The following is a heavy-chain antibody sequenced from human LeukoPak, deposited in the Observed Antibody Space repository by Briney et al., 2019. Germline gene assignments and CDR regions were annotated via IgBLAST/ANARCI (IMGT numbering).Heavy chain of an antibody. Sequence: SETLSLTCAVYGGSFSGYYWSWIRQPPGKGLEWIGEINHSGSTNYNPSLKSRVTISVDTSKNQFSLKLSSVTAADTAVYYCARLLGRAVWGKGTTVTVSS. J-gene: IGHJ6*04. CDR1: GGSFSGYY. CDR3: ARLLGRAV. V-gene: IGHV4-34*01. CDR2: INHSGST.